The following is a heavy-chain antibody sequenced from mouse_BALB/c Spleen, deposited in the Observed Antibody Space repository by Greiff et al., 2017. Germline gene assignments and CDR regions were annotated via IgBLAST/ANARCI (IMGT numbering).Heavy chain of an antibody. V-gene: IGHV14-1*02. CDR1: GFNIKDYY. D-gene: IGHD1-1*01. J-gene: IGHJ3*01. CDR2: IDPENGNT. Sequence: VHVKQSGAELVRPGALVKLSCKASGFNIKDYYMHWVKQRPEQGLEWIGWIDPENGNTIYDPKFQGKASITADTSSNTAYLQLSSLTSEDTAVYYCARGYGSSYGFAYWGQGTLVTVST. CDR3: ARGYGSSYGFAY.